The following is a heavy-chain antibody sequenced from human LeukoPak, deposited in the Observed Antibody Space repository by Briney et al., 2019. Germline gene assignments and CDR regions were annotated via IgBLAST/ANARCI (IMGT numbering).Heavy chain of an antibody. CDR3: ARNNGMDV. V-gene: IGHV3-53*01. Sequence: GGSLRLSCAASGFTVSSNYMSWVRQAPGKGLEWVSVIYSGGSTYYADSVKGRFTISKDNAKNSLYLQMNSLRAEDTALYHCARNNGMDVWGQGTTVIVSS. CDR1: GFTVSSNY. CDR2: IYSGGST. J-gene: IGHJ6*02.